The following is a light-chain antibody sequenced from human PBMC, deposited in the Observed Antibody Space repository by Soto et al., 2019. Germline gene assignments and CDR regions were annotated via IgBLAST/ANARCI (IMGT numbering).Light chain of an antibody. Sequence: DIQMTQSPSSLSASVGDKVTITCRASQGISNYLAWYQQQPGKVPRLLIYAASTLQSGVPSRFSGSGSGTDFTLTISSLQPEDVATYYCQRYNSAPRTFGPGTKVEIK. CDR2: AAS. CDR1: QGISNY. CDR3: QRYNSAPRT. J-gene: IGKJ1*01. V-gene: IGKV1-27*01.